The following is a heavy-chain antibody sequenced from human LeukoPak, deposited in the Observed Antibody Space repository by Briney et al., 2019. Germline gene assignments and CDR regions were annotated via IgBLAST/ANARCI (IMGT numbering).Heavy chain of an antibody. CDR3: ARGGVVPAAIANWFDP. Sequence: SETLSLTCTVSGYSISTGYYWGWIRQPPGKGLEWIGNVYHSGSTYYNPSLRSRVTISVDTSKNQFSLKLSSVTAADTAVYYCARGGVVPAAIANWFDPWGQATLVTVSS. CDR2: VYHSGST. D-gene: IGHD2-2*01. V-gene: IGHV4-38-2*02. J-gene: IGHJ5*02. CDR1: GYSISTGYY.